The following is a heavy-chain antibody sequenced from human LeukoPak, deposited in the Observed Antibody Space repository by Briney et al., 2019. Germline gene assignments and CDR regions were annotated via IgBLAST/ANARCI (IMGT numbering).Heavy chain of an antibody. Sequence: PGRSLRLSCAASGFTFSSYAMHWVRQAPGKGLEWVSAIGGSGRNTYYADSVRGRFTVSRDNSKNTVHMEMSGLRAEDTAVYYCAKNPIVETNVFYFDYWGQGTLITVSS. CDR1: GFTFSSYA. V-gene: IGHV3-23*01. CDR3: AKNPIVETNVFYFDY. J-gene: IGHJ4*02. CDR2: IGGSGRNT. D-gene: IGHD1-26*01.